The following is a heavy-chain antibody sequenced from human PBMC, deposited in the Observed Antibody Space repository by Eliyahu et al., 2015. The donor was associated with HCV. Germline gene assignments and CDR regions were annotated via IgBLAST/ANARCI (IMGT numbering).Heavy chain of an antibody. CDR3: AKAGIEQQLVLAFDI. CDR1: GFPFSSYA. D-gene: IGHD6-13*01. V-gene: IGHV3-23*01. J-gene: IGHJ3*02. Sequence: EVQLLESGGGLVQPGGSLRLSCAASGFPFSSYAMSWVRQAPGKGLEXVSAISGSGGSTYYADSVKGRFTISRDNSKNTLYLQMNSLRAEDTAVYYCAKAGIEQQLVLAFDIWGQGTMVTVSS. CDR2: ISGSGGST.